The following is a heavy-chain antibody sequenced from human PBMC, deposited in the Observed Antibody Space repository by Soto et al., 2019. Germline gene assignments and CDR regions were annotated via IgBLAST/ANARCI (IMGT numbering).Heavy chain of an antibody. CDR2: IYTSGST. J-gene: IGHJ6*02. CDR1: GGSISSYY. D-gene: IGHD6-6*01. Sequence: ETLSLTCTVSGGSISSYYWSWIRQPAGKGLEWTGRIYTSGSTNYNPSLKSRVTMSVDTSKNQFSLKLSSVTAADTAVYYCARAGSSSFYYGMDVWGQGTTVTVSS. CDR3: ARAGSSSFYYGMDV. V-gene: IGHV4-4*07.